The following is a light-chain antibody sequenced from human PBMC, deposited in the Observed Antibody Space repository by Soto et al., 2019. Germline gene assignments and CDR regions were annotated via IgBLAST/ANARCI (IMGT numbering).Light chain of an antibody. CDR2: GNS. CDR1: SSNIGAHYD. CDR3: QSYDSSLSVHVV. V-gene: IGLV1-40*01. J-gene: IGLJ2*01. Sequence: QSVLTQPPSVSAAPGQRVTISCTGSSSNIGAHYDVHWYQHLPGTAPKLLIYGNSNRPSGVPDRFSGSKSGTSASLAITGLQAEDDADYYCQSYDSSLSVHVVFGGGTKLTVL.